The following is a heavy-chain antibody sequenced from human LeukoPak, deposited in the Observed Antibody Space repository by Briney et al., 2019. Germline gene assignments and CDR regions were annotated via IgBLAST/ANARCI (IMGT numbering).Heavy chain of an antibody. Sequence: ASVKVSCKASGYSFTDYDINWVRQATGQGLEWMGWMNANTGNTDYAQKFQGTVTMTRDTSISTAYMELSGLRSDDTAIYYCGGGWEPYDYWFDPWGQGTLVTVSS. D-gene: IGHD5-12*01. J-gene: IGHJ5*02. CDR3: GGGWEPYDYWFDP. CDR2: MNANTGNT. CDR1: GYSFTDYD. V-gene: IGHV1-8*01.